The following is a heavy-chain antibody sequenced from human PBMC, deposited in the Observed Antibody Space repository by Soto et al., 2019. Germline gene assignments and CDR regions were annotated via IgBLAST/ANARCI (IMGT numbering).Heavy chain of an antibody. D-gene: IGHD2-2*01. CDR2: IIPIFGTA. Sequence: QVQLVQSGAEVKKPGSSVKVSCKASGGTFSSYAISWVRQTPGQGLEWMGGIIPIFGTANYAQKFQGRVTITADESTSPAYRELSSLRSEDTAVYYCARVDCMSTSCRPPRFDYWGQGTLVTVSS. J-gene: IGHJ4*02. V-gene: IGHV1-69*12. CDR1: GGTFSSYA. CDR3: ARVDCMSTSCRPPRFDY.